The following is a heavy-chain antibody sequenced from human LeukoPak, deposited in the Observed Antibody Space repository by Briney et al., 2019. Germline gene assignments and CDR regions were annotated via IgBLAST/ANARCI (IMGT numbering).Heavy chain of an antibody. CDR1: GGSFSGYY. D-gene: IGHD4-17*01. V-gene: IGHV4-34*01. CDR3: ARHPHYGDYYYFDY. J-gene: IGHJ4*02. CDR2: INHSGST. Sequence: SETLSLTCAVYGGSFSGYYWSWIRQPPGKGLEWIGEINHSGSTNYNPSLKSRVTISVYTSKNQFSLKLSSVTAADTAVYYCARHPHYGDYYYFDYWGQGTLVTVSS.